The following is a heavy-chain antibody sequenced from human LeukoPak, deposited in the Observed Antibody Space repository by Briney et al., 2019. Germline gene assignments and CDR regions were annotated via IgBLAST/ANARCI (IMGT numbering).Heavy chain of an antibody. CDR3: ARSQDFSLLYYYMDV. J-gene: IGHJ6*03. CDR1: GGSISSGGYY. D-gene: IGHD3-3*01. V-gene: IGHV4-31*03. Sequence: SQTLSLTCTVSGGSISSGGYYWSWIRQHPGKGLEWIGYIYYSGSTYYNPSLKSRVTISVDTSKNQFSLKLSSVTAADTAVYYCARSQDFSLLYYYMDVWGKGTTVTVSS. CDR2: IYYSGST.